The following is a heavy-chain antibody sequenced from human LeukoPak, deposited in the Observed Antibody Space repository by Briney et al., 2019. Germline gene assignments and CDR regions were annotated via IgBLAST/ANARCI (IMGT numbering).Heavy chain of an antibody. J-gene: IGHJ3*02. CDR1: GFSFTSYA. V-gene: IGHV3-23*01. CDR2: ISGSGTTI. CDR3: AKEINHQWLVPLDAFDI. D-gene: IGHD6-19*01. Sequence: GGPLRLSCAASGFSFTSYAMSWVRQAPGKGLDWVSGISGSGTTIYYADSAKGRFTISRDNSKNTLYLQMNSLRAEDTAVYYCAKEINHQWLVPLDAFDIWGQGTMVTVSS.